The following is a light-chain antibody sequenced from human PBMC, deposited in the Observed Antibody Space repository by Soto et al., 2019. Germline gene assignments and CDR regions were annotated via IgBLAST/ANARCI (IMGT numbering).Light chain of an antibody. CDR2: GAS. J-gene: IGKJ4*01. V-gene: IGKV3-20*01. Sequence: EIVLTQSPGTLSLSPGERDTLSCRASQSVSSSYLAWYQQKPGQAPRLLIYGASSRATGIPDRFSGSGSGTDFTLTISRLEPEDFAVYYCQQYGSSPFTFGGGTKVDIK. CDR1: QSVSSSY. CDR3: QQYGSSPFT.